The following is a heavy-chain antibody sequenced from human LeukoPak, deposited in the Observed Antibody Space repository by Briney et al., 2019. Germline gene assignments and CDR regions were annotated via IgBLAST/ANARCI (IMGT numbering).Heavy chain of an antibody. CDR2: ISSSSSTI. CDR3: ARDLSDYVWGSYRVDAFDI. D-gene: IGHD3-16*02. V-gene: IGHV3-48*01. J-gene: IGHJ3*02. Sequence: PGGSLRLSCAASGFTFSTSWMNWVRQAPGKGLEWVSYISSSSSTIYYADSVKGRFTISRDNAKNSLYLQMNSLRAEDTAVYYCARDLSDYVWGSYRVDAFDIWGQGTMVTVSS. CDR1: GFTFSTSW.